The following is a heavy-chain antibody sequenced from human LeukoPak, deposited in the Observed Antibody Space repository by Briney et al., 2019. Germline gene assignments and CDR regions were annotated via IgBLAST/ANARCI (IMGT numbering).Heavy chain of an antibody. V-gene: IGHV3-9*01. Sequence: QPGGSLRLSCAASGFTFDDYAIHWVRQAPGKGLEWVSGISWNSGSIGYADSVKGRFTISRDNAKNSLYLQMISLRAEDTALYYCAKSPPGSYSFDYWGQGTLVTVSS. D-gene: IGHD1-26*01. J-gene: IGHJ4*02. CDR2: ISWNSGSI. CDR1: GFTFDDYA. CDR3: AKSPPGSYSFDY.